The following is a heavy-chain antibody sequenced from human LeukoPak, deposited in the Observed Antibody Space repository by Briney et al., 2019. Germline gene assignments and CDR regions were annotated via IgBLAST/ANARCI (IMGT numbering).Heavy chain of an antibody. CDR3: ARFEGTLFDYYYYGMDV. D-gene: IGHD1-1*01. Sequence: GASVKVSCKASGYTFTSYAMNWVRQAPGQGLERMGWINTNTGNPTYAQGFTGRFVFSLDTSVSTAYLQISSLKAEDTAVYYCARFEGTLFDYYYYGMDVWGQGTTVTVSS. CDR1: GYTFTSYA. V-gene: IGHV7-4-1*02. J-gene: IGHJ6*02. CDR2: INTNTGNP.